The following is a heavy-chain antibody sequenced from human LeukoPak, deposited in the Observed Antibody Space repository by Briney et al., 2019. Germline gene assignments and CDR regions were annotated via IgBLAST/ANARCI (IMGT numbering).Heavy chain of an antibody. J-gene: IGHJ5*02. CDR2: INPSGGST. D-gene: IGHD6-19*01. CDR3: AGTLPGIAVAGTWTNERNWFDP. CDR1: GYTFTSYY. Sequence: GASVKVSCKASGYTFTSYYMHWVRQAPGQGLEWMGIINPSGGSTSYAQKFQGRVTMTRDMSTSTVYMELSSLRSEDTAVYYCAGTLPGIAVAGTWTNERNWFDPWGQGTLVTVSS. V-gene: IGHV1-46*01.